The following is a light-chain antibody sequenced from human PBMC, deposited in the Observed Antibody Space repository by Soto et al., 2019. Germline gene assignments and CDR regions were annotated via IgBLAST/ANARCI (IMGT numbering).Light chain of an antibody. CDR1: QDISNY. Sequence: DIQMTQSPSSLSASVGDRVTITCQASQDISNYLNWYQQKPGEAPKLLIYDASNLETGVPSRFSGSGSGTDFTFTISSLQPEDIATYYCQQYGNLPLTFGGGTKVEIK. CDR2: DAS. J-gene: IGKJ4*01. V-gene: IGKV1-33*01. CDR3: QQYGNLPLT.